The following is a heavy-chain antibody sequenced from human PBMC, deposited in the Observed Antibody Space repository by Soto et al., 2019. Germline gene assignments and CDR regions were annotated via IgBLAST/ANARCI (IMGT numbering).Heavy chain of an antibody. V-gene: IGHV3-21*01. J-gene: IGHJ6*02. D-gene: IGHD2-8*02. CDR2: ISVRDAFI. Sequence: GVSLILSCAASGCNVGAFAVNWVRHAPGKGLEWVSGISVRDAFIYYADSGKGRFTIARDNAKNSLYREMNSLTADDTAVYYCARHAVLGGRVCYYGRDFWGQGTTVNVSS. CDR1: GCNVGAFA. CDR3: ARHAVLGGRVCYYGRDF.